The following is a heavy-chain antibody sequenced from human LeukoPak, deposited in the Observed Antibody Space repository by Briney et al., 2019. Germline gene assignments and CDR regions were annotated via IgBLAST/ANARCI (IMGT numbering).Heavy chain of an antibody. CDR2: LNPNSGGT. Sequence: ASVKVSCKASGYSFTAYYINWVRQAPGQGLEWMGWLNPNSGGTNYAQKFQGRVTMTRDTSISTAYMEVSRLRSDDTAVYYCARAKSQDCSIVNCQEWFDPWGQGTLVTVP. CDR3: ARAKSQDCSIVNCQEWFDP. D-gene: IGHD2-2*01. CDR1: GYSFTAYY. J-gene: IGHJ5*02. V-gene: IGHV1-2*02.